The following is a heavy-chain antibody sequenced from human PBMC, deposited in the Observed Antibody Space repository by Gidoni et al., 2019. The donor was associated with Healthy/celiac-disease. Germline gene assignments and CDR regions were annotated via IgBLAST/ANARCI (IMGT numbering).Heavy chain of an antibody. Sequence: EEQLVECGGGVVTPGRYLRSSCAASGCTCEEYDMHLVRQSPGKGLGLVSGIGWNCVSIGYADSVKGRFTISRDNAKNSLDLQMNSLRAEDTALYSFAKDMQGADTPPNYYYGMDVWGQGTTVTVSS. D-gene: IGHD5-18*01. J-gene: IGHJ6*02. CDR2: IGWNCVSI. CDR1: GCTCEEYD. V-gene: IGHV3-9*01. CDR3: AKDMQGADTPPNYYYGMDV.